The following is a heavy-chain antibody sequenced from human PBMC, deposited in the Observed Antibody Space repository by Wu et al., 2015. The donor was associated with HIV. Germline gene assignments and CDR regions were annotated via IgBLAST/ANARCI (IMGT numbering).Heavy chain of an antibody. CDR1: GYTFTSYG. Sequence: QVQLVQSGAEVKKPGASVKVSCKASGYTFTSYGISWVRQAPGQGLEWMGWISAYNGNTNYAQKLQGRVTMTTDTSTSTAYMELRSLRSDDTAVYYCARKAKYYDILTGPTDYMDVWGQGTTVTVSS. D-gene: IGHD3-9*01. CDR3: ARKAKYYDILTGPTDYMDV. J-gene: IGHJ6*02. V-gene: IGHV1-18*01. CDR2: ISAYNGNT.